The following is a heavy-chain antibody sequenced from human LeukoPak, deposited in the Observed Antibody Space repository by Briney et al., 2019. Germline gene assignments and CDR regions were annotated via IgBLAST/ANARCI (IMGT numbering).Heavy chain of an antibody. CDR3: TGVSRSSWYDY. J-gene: IGHJ4*02. CDR2: IKSKTDGGTP. Sequence: SGGSLRLSCAASGFTFSNYAMSWVRQAPGKGLEWVGRIKSKTDGGTPDYAAPVKGRFTISRDDSKNTLYLQMNSLKTEDTAVYYCTGVSRSSWYDYWGQGTLVTVSS. V-gene: IGHV3-15*01. D-gene: IGHD6-13*01. CDR1: GFTFSNYA.